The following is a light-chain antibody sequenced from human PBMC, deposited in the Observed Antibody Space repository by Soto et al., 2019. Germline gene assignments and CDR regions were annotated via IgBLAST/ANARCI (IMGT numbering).Light chain of an antibody. Sequence: EIVLTQSPGTLSLFPWERATLSCRATQSVSSPYLAWYQQKPGQAPRLLIYGASSRATGIPDRFSGSGSGTDFTLTISRLEPEDFAVYYCQQYNNWPPTFGQGTRLEIK. CDR2: GAS. V-gene: IGKV3-20*01. CDR1: QSVSSPY. CDR3: QQYNNWPPT. J-gene: IGKJ5*01.